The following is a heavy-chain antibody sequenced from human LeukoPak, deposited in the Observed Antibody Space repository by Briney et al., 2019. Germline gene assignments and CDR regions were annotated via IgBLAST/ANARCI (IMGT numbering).Heavy chain of an antibody. CDR1: GYTFTSYG. V-gene: IGHV1-18*01. CDR3: ARDPPYSSGRNNWFDP. Sequence: ASVEVSCKASGYTFTSYGISWVRQAPGQGLEWMGWISAYNGNTNYAQKLQGRVTMTTDTSTSTAYMELRSLRSDDTAVYYCARDPPYSSGRNNWFDPWGQGTLVTVSS. CDR2: ISAYNGNT. D-gene: IGHD6-19*01. J-gene: IGHJ5*02.